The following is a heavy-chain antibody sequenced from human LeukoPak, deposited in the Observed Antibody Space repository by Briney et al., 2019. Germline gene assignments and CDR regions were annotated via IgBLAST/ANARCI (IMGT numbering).Heavy chain of an antibody. CDR2: ISAYNGNT. Sequence: ASVKVSCKASGYTFTSYGISWVRQAPGQGLEWMGWISAYNGNTNYAQKLQGRVTMTTDTSTSTAYMELRSLRSDDTAVYYCARATVEMATIDLLDYWGQGTLVTVSS. J-gene: IGHJ4*02. CDR1: GYTFTSYG. CDR3: ARATVEMATIDLLDY. D-gene: IGHD5-24*01. V-gene: IGHV1-18*01.